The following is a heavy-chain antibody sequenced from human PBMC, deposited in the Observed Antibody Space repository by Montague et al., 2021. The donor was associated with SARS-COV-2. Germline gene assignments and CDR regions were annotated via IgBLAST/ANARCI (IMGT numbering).Heavy chain of an antibody. D-gene: IGHD3-10*01. J-gene: IGHJ3*02. CDR3: AKDGEALAWGTFDI. CDR1: GGSFSGYD. CDR2: INHSGST. V-gene: IGHV4-34*01. Sequence: SETLSLTCAVYGGSFSGYDWNWIRQPPGKGLEWIGEINHSGSTNYNPSLKSRVTMSVDTSKNQFSLKLSSVTAADTAVYYCAKDGEALAWGTFDIWGQGTMVTVSS.